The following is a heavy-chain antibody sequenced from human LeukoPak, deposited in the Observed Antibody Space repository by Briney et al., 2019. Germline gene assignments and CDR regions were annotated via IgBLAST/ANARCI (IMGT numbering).Heavy chain of an antibody. CDR3: AKAAGIVLSSGWLQLFDY. D-gene: IGHD5-24*01. CDR1: GFTFSSYA. J-gene: IGHJ4*02. CDR2: IIGRGVST. Sequence: PGGSLRLSCAASGFTFSSYAMTWVRQAPGKGLEWVSAIIGRGVSTYYADSVKGRFTISRDNSKNTLYLQMNSLRAEDTAVYYCAKAAGIVLSSGWLQLFDYWGQGTLVTVSS. V-gene: IGHV3-23*01.